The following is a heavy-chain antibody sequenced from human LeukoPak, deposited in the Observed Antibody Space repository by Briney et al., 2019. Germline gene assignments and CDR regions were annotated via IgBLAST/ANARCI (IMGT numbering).Heavy chain of an antibody. V-gene: IGHV4-38-2*02. CDR1: GYSINSGYY. D-gene: IGHD5-18*01. Sequence: SETLSLTCDVFGYSINSGYYWGWIRQPPGKGLEWIGIMHHSGTTYYNPSLNSRVTLSVDTSKNQLSLKLSSATAADTAVYYCARDLTALGDYWGQGILVIVSS. J-gene: IGHJ4*02. CDR2: MHHSGTT. CDR3: ARDLTALGDY.